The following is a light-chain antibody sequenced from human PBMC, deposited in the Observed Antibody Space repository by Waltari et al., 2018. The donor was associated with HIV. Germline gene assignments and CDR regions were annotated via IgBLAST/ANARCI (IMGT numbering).Light chain of an antibody. CDR1: SGSIATNY. CDR2: DDN. Sequence: NFMLTQPHSVSESPGKTVTISCTRSSGSIATNYVQWDQLRPGSAPTIVIYDDNQRPSGVPNRFSGSIDSSSTSASLTISGLKTEDEADYYCQSYDASNQWVFGGGTKLTVL. V-gene: IGLV6-57*03. CDR3: QSYDASNQWV. J-gene: IGLJ3*02.